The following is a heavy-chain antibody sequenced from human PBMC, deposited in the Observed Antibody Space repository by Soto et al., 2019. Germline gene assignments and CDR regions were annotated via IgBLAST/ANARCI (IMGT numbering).Heavy chain of an antibody. V-gene: IGHV4-34*01. CDR3: ARQPVVAAIIGAFDI. CDR1: GGSFSGYY. D-gene: IGHD2-15*01. Sequence: SETLSLTCAVEGGSFSGYYGSWIGQPPGKGLEWIGEINHSGSTNYNPSLKSRVTISVDTSKNQFSLKLSSVTAADTAVYYCARQPVVAAIIGAFDIWGQGTMVTVSS. CDR2: INHSGST. J-gene: IGHJ3*02.